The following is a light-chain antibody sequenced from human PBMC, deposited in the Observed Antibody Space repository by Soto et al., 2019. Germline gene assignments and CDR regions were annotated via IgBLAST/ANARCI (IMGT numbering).Light chain of an antibody. V-gene: IGKV1-6*01. CDR1: QDIGSD. CDR3: QQSYSTLT. Sequence: IQVTQAPSSLSASVGDRVTITCRASQDIGSDLGWYQQKPGKAPKLVIYGASNLQSGVPSRFSGSGFGTDFSLTISSLQPEDSATYYCQQSYSTLTFGQGTRLEI. CDR2: GAS. J-gene: IGKJ5*01.